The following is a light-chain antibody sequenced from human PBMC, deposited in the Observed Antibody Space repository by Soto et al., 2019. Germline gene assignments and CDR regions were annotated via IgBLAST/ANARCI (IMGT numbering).Light chain of an antibody. CDR3: QQRGVWPLT. V-gene: IGKV3D-20*02. CDR1: QSVSNNY. J-gene: IGKJ4*01. CDR2: GAS. Sequence: EIVLTQSPGTLSLSPGERATLSCRASQSVSNNYLAWYQQKPGQAPRLLIYGASTRATGIPARFSGSGSGTDFTLTISGLEPEDFAVYYCQQRGVWPLTFGGGTKVDIK.